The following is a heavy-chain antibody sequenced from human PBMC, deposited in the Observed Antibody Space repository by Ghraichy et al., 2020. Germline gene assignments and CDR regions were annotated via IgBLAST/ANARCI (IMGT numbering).Heavy chain of an antibody. D-gene: IGHD6-6*01. CDR2: IYYSGST. CDR1: GGSISSYY. J-gene: IGHJ6*02. CDR3: AITPLIAARPMWYGMDV. Sequence: SQTLSLTCTVSGGSISSYYWSWIRQPPGKGLEWIGYIYYSGSTNYNPSLKSRVTISVDTSKNQFSLKLSSVTAADTAVYYCAITPLIAARPMWYGMDVWGQGTTVTVSS. V-gene: IGHV4-59*01.